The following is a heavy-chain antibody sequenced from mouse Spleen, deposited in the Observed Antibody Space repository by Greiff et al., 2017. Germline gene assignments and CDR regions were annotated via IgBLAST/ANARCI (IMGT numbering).Heavy chain of an antibody. J-gene: IGHJ2*01. D-gene: IGHD3-3*01. CDR2: ISYDGSN. CDR1: GYSITSGYY. V-gene: IGHV3-6*01. Sequence: EVHLVESGPGLVKPSQSLSLTCSVTGYSITSGYYWNWIRQFPGNKLEWMGYISYDGSNNYNPSLKNRISITRDTSKNQFFLKLNSVTTEDTATYYCAREGTGDYFDYWGQGTTLTVSS. CDR3: AREGTGDYFDY.